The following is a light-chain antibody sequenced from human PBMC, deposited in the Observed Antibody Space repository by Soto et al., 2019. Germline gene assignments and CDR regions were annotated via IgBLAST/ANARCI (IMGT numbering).Light chain of an antibody. Sequence: DIQMTQSPSTLSGSVGDRVTITCRASQTISSWLAWYQQKPGKAPKLLIYKASTLKSGVPSRFSGSGSGTEYTLTISSLQPDDFATYYCQPYNSYSGAFGQGTKVEL. CDR2: KAS. CDR3: QPYNSYSGA. J-gene: IGKJ1*01. CDR1: QTISSW. V-gene: IGKV1-5*03.